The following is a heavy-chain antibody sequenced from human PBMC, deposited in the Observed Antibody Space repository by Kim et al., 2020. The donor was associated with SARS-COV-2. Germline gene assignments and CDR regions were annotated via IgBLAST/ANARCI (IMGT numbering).Heavy chain of an antibody. Sequence: GGSLRLSCAASGFTFSEYAMHWVRLAPGKGLEWVAGISWRSDNIYYADSVKGRFTISRDNARNSLFLEMTGLRPEDTALYYCAKDLSGVDCTTTTCHAYGMDVWGQGTTVVVSS. CDR2: ISWRSDNI. CDR1: GFTFSEYA. CDR3: AKDLSGVDCTTTTCHAYGMDV. D-gene: IGHD2-2*01. V-gene: IGHV3-9*01. J-gene: IGHJ6*02.